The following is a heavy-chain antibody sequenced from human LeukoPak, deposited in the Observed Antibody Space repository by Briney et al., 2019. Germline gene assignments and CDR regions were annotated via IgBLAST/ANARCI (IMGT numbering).Heavy chain of an antibody. CDR2: IFYSGST. Sequence: PSETLSLTCTVSGGSISSYYWNWIRQPPGKGLEWIGYIFYSGSTKYNPSLKSRVTISVDTSKNQFSLKLSSVTAADTAVYYCARQVDEGYQYYYYYMDVWGKGTTVTVSS. V-gene: IGHV4-59*08. D-gene: IGHD5-18*01. CDR1: GGSISSYY. J-gene: IGHJ6*03. CDR3: ARQVDEGYQYYYYYMDV.